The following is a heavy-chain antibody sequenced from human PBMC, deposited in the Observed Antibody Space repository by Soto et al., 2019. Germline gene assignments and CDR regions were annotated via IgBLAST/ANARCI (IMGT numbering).Heavy chain of an antibody. V-gene: IGHV3-30-3*01. CDR1: GFTFSSYA. Sequence: GGSLRLSCAASGFTFSSYAMHWVRQAPGKGLEWVAVISYDGSNKYYADSVKGRFTISRDNSKNTLYLQMNSLRAEDTAVYYCARVPRSVPAAKTLLGGGTDYWGQGTLVTVSS. CDR2: ISYDGSNK. CDR3: ARVPRSVPAAKTLLGGGTDY. D-gene: IGHD2-2*01. J-gene: IGHJ4*02.